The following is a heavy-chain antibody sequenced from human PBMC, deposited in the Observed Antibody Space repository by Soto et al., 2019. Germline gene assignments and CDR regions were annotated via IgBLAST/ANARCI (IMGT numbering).Heavy chain of an antibody. Sequence: ASVKVSCKASGYTFTSYGISWVRQAPGQGLEWVGWISAYNGNTNYAQKLQGRVTMTTDTSTSTAYMELRSLRSDDTAVYYCARDEFWSGFEGNYDILTGYYRGAFDIWGQGTMVTVSS. J-gene: IGHJ3*02. CDR1: GYTFTSYG. D-gene: IGHD3-9*01. CDR3: ARDEFWSGFEGNYDILTGYYRGAFDI. CDR2: ISAYNGNT. V-gene: IGHV1-18*01.